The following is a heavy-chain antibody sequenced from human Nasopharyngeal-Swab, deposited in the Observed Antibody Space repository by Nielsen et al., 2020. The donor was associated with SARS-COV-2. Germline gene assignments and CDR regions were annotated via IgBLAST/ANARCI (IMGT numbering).Heavy chain of an antibody. CDR1: GFTFSSYA. CDR2: ISYDGSNK. Sequence: GESLKISCAASGFTFSSYAMHWVRQAPGKGLEWVAVISYDGSNKYYADSVKGRFTISRDNSKNTLYLQMNSLRAEDTAVYYCARAEEVVVISPYAFDIWGQGTMVTVSS. V-gene: IGHV3-30-3*01. CDR3: ARAEEVVVISPYAFDI. J-gene: IGHJ3*02. D-gene: IGHD3-22*01.